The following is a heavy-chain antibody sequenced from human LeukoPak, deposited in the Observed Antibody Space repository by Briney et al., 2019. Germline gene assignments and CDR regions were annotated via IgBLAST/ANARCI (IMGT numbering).Heavy chain of an antibody. CDR3: ARKDLGSMADDY. CDR2: IIPILGTA. CDR1: GGTFSSYA. V-gene: IGHV1-69*11. Sequence: SVKVSCKASGGTFSSYAISWVRQAPGQGLEWMGRIIPILGTANYAQKFQGRVTITTDESTSTAYMELSSLRSEDTAVYYCARKDLGSMADDYWGQGTLVTVSS. J-gene: IGHJ4*02. D-gene: IGHD2/OR15-2a*01.